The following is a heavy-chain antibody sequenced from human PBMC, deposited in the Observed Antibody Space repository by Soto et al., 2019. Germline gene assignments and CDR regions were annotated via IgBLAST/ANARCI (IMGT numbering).Heavy chain of an antibody. CDR1: GFIFDNFG. CDR3: AKNQGVELVPLATVDWFDP. D-gene: IGHD1-26*01. V-gene: IGHV3-23*01. Sequence: GGSLSLSCAASGFIFDNFGISWVRQAPGKGLEWISSISVSGFKKYYADSVKGRFTISRDNSKSAVYLELNNLSAEDTAVYHCAKNQGVELVPLATVDWFDPWGQGSVVTVSS. J-gene: IGHJ5*02. CDR2: ISVSGFKK.